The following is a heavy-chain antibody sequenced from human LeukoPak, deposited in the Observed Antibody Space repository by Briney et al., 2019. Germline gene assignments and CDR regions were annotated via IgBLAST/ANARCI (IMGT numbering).Heavy chain of an antibody. CDR2: ISGSGLYT. CDR3: ARGRRDGHNWEAWFDP. CDR1: GFPFSSYG. Sequence: PGGSLRLSCAASGFPFSSYGMHWVRQAPGEGLEWLSHISGSGLYTSYAGSVKGRFTISRDNAKNSLYLQMNSLRADDTAVYYCARGRRDGHNWEAWFDPWGQGTLVTVSS. J-gene: IGHJ5*02. D-gene: IGHD5-24*01. V-gene: IGHV3-21*05.